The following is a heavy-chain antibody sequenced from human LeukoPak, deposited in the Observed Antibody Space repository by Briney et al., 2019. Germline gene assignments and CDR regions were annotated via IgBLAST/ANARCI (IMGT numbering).Heavy chain of an antibody. V-gene: IGHV3-23*01. CDR1: GFTFSSYA. CDR3: AKALISGYYYWYFDY. Sequence: PGGSLRLSCAASGFTFSSYAMSWVRQAPGKGLEWVSGISGSGGSTYYADSVKGRFTISRDNSKNTLFLQMNSLRAEDTAVYYCAKALISGYYYWYFDYWGQGTLVTVSS. D-gene: IGHD3-22*01. CDR2: ISGSGGST. J-gene: IGHJ4*02.